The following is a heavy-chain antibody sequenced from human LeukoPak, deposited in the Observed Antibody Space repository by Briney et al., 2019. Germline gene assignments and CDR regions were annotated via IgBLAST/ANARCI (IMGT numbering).Heavy chain of an antibody. Sequence: GGSLRLSCAASGFTVSSNYMSWVRQAPGKGLEWVSVIYSGGSTYYADSVKGRFTISRDNSKNTLYLQMNSLRAEDTAVYYCAKDAYDSSGYYYTHWGQGTLVTVSS. CDR3: AKDAYDSSGYYYTH. CDR2: IYSGGST. V-gene: IGHV3-53*01. CDR1: GFTVSSNY. J-gene: IGHJ4*02. D-gene: IGHD3-22*01.